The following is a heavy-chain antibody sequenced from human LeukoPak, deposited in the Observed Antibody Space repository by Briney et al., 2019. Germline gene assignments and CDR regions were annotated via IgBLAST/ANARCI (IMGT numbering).Heavy chain of an antibody. CDR3: ARVGGRGIDY. Sequence: GGSLRLSCSASGFSFNIYSMSWVRPSPGKGLEWIAYTGSIGSTIHYADSVKGRFTISRDNAKKSLYLQMDTLRGDDTAVYYCARVGGRGIDYWGQGSLVSVSS. J-gene: IGHJ4*02. CDR2: TGSIGSTI. CDR1: GFSFNIYS. V-gene: IGHV3-48*01.